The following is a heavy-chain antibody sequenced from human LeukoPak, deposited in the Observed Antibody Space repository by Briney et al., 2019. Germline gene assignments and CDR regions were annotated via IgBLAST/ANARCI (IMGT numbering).Heavy chain of an antibody. CDR1: GDSISSTSYY. CDR3: ARDVDPHF. V-gene: IGHV4-39*07. D-gene: IGHD5-12*01. CDR2: IYYSGSA. Sequence: TSETLSLTCTVSGDSISSTSYYWGWIRQPPGKGLEWIGSIYYSGSAYYNPSLKSRVTISVDTSKNQFSLKLSSVTAADTAVYYCARDVDPHFWGQGTLVTVSS. J-gene: IGHJ1*01.